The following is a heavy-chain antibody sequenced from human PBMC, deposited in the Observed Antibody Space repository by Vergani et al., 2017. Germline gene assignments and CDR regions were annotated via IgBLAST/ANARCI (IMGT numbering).Heavy chain of an antibody. CDR3: AAAVVVDAFDV. V-gene: IGHV1-2*02. J-gene: IGHJ3*01. D-gene: IGHD2-15*01. Sequence: VQLVQSGAEVKKPGASVRVSCKGYGYFFSGYFMHWVRQAPGQGLEWMGWINSKSGATNSAQKFQGRVTLTRDTTISTAYMELSSLTSDDTAVYYCAAAVVVDAFDVWAQGTMVTVSP. CDR1: GYFFSGYF. CDR2: INSKSGAT.